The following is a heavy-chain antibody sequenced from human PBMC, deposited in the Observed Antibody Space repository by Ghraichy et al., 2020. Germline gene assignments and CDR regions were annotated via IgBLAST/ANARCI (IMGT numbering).Heavy chain of an antibody. J-gene: IGHJ4*02. Sequence: SETLSLTCAVYGGPFNGYYWSWIRQPPGKGLEWIGEINHSGSTNYNPSLKSRVTISVDTSKNQFSLKLNSVTAADTAVYYCARLIAGPTTRRFDYWGQGTLVTVSS. D-gene: IGHD4-17*01. CDR2: INHSGST. CDR3: ARLIAGPTTRRFDY. CDR1: GGPFNGYY. V-gene: IGHV4-34*01.